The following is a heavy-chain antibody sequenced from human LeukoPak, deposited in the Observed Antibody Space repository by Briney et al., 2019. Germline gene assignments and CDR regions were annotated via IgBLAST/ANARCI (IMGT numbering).Heavy chain of an antibody. D-gene: IGHD6-19*01. CDR3: AKDFISGWYRDLGY. CDR2: ISGSGGST. J-gene: IGHJ4*02. CDR1: GFTFSSYA. V-gene: IGHV3-23*01. Sequence: GGSLRLSCAASGFTFSSYAMSWVRQAPGKGLEWVPAISGSGGSTYYADSVKGRFTISRGNSRDTLYLQMNSLRAEDTAVYYCAKDFISGWYRDLGYWGQGTLVTFSS.